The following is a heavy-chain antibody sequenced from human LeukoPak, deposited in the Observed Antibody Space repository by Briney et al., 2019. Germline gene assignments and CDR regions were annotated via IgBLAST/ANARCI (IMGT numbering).Heavy chain of an antibody. V-gene: IGHV5-51*01. D-gene: IGHD6-13*01. J-gene: IGHJ5*02. CDR3: ARRSSWSYNWFDP. Sequence: GESLKISCKGSGYSFTSYWIGWVRQMPGKGLEWMGIIYPGDSDTRYSPSFQGQVTISAEKSISTAYLQWSSLKASDTAMYYCARRSSWSYNWFDPWGQGTLVTVSS. CDR1: GYSFTSYW. CDR2: IYPGDSDT.